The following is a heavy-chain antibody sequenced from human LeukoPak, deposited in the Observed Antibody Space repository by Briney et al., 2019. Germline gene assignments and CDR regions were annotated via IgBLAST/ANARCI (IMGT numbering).Heavy chain of an antibody. V-gene: IGHV3-7*03. Sequence: GGSLRLSCAASGFTFSSSAMHWVRQAPGKGLEWVANIKQDGSEKYYVDSVEGRFTVSRDSAKNSLYLQMNSLRAEDTAVYYCASLLGAVTFDYWGQGTLVTVSS. CDR3: ASLLGAVTFDY. D-gene: IGHD1-26*01. J-gene: IGHJ4*02. CDR2: IKQDGSEK. CDR1: GFTFSSSA.